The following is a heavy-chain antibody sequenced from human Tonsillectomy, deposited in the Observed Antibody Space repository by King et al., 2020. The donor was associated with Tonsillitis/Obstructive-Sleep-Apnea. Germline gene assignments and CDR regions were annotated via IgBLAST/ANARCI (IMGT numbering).Heavy chain of an antibody. J-gene: IGHJ5*02. V-gene: IGHV3-30*01. CDR2: VSYDGSNK. Sequence: VQLVESGGGVVQPGRSLRLSCAASGFPFSSHGMHWVRQAPGKGLEWVALVSYDGSNKYYADSVKGRFTIFRDNSKNTLYLQMNSLRAEDTTVYYCARDPGHWLDPWGQGTLVTVSS. D-gene: IGHD3-10*01. CDR3: ARDPGHWLDP. CDR1: GFPFSSHG.